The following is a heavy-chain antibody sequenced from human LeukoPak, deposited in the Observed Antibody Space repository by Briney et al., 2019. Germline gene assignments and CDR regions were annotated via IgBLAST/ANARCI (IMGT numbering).Heavy chain of an antibody. CDR2: INHSGST. D-gene: IGHD6-13*01. CDR3: ARHSSWSEFDY. CDR1: GGSFSGYY. J-gene: IGHJ4*02. Sequence: KPSETLSLTCAVYGGSFSGYYWSWIRQPPGKGLEWIGEINHSGSTNYNPSLKSRVTISVDTSKNQFSLKLSSVTAADTAVYYCARHSSWSEFDYWGQGTLVTVSS. V-gene: IGHV4-34*01.